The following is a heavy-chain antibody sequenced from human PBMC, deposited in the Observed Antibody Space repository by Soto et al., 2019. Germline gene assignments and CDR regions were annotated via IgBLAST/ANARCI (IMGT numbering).Heavy chain of an antibody. CDR3: ARGGSYYDFWSGYYAPFDY. J-gene: IGHJ4*02. CDR2: ISAFNGNT. D-gene: IGHD3-3*01. Sequence: ASVKVSCKASGYTFTSYGISWVRQAPGQGLEWMGWISAFNGNTNYAQKLQGRVTMTTDTSTSTAYMELRSLRSDDTAVYYCARGGSYYDFWSGYYAPFDYWGQGTLVTVSS. V-gene: IGHV1-18*01. CDR1: GYTFTSYG.